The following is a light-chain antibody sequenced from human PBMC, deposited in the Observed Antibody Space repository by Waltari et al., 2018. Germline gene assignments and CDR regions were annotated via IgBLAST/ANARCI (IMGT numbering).Light chain of an antibody. Sequence: DIQMTQSPSSLSASVGDRVTITCRASQGISNSLVWYQQKPGKAPKLLLSVASRLQSGVPTRFTGSGSGTDYTLTISSLQPEDFATYYCQQYFFTPYTFGQGTKLEI. CDR3: QQYFFTPYT. CDR2: VAS. V-gene: IGKV1-NL1*01. CDR1: QGISNS. J-gene: IGKJ2*01.